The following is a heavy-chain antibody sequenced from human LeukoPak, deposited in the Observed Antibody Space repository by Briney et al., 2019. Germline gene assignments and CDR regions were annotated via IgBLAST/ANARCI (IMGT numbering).Heavy chain of an antibody. D-gene: IGHD6-19*01. CDR3: ARDPRIAVAGTSWFDP. Sequence: ASVKVSCKASGYSFTSYGISWVRQAPGQGLEWMGRISAYNGNTNYAQKVQGRVTMTTDTSTSTAYMELGSLRSDDTAVYYCARDPRIAVAGTSWFDPWGQGTLVTVSS. CDR1: GYSFTSYG. CDR2: ISAYNGNT. V-gene: IGHV1-18*01. J-gene: IGHJ5*02.